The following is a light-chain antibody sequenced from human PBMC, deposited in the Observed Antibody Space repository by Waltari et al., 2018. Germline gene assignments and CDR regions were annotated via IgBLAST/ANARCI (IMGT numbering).Light chain of an antibody. V-gene: IGKV4-1*01. CDR2: WAS. CDR3: QQYYASPFT. J-gene: IGKJ3*01. Sequence: DIVMPQSPDALAVPLGERANTNCKSSQRVFYYSNNKDYLAWYQHRPGQPPKLLIYWASTRESGVPDRFSGSGSGTDFTLTISSLQAEDVAVYYCQQYYASPFTFGPGTKLDIK. CDR1: QRVFYYSNNKDY.